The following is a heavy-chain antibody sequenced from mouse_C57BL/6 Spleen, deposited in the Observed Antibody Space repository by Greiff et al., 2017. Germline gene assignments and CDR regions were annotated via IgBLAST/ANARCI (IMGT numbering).Heavy chain of an antibody. CDR3: ARFTTVVGTDWYFDV. CDR2: IDPNSGGT. CDR1: GYTFTSYW. Sequence: QVQLQQPGAELVKPGASVTLSCKASGYTFTSYWMHWVKQTPGRGLEWIGTIDPNSGGTTYNEKFKSKAILTVDKPSSTAYMQLSSLTSEDSAVYYCARFTTVVGTDWYFDVWGTGTTVTVSA. D-gene: IGHD1-1*01. V-gene: IGHV1-72*01. J-gene: IGHJ1*03.